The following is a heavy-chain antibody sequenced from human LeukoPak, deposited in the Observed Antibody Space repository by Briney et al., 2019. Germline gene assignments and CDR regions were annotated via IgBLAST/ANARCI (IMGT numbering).Heavy chain of an antibody. CDR2: LSGNGGST. V-gene: IGHV3-23*01. CDR1: GFTFTSYA. D-gene: IGHD2-2*01. Sequence: PGGSLRLSCAASGFTFTSYAMGWVRQAPGKGLEWVSTLSGNGGSTYYADSVKGRFTISRDNSKNTLYLQMNSLRAEDTAVYYCAKDSGYCSSASCLGYFDYWGQGTQVTVSS. CDR3: AKDSGYCSSASCLGYFDY. J-gene: IGHJ4*02.